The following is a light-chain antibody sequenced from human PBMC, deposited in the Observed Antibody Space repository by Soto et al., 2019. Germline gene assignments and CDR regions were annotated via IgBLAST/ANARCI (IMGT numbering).Light chain of an antibody. J-gene: IGLJ1*01. V-gene: IGLV2-8*01. Sequence: QSALTQPPSPSGSPGPAVTISCTGNSSDVGAYNYVSWYQQLPGKAPKLIIYEVSKRPSGVPDRFSGSKSGNTASLTVSGLQAEDGADYYCTSYAGTYSFFYVFGTGTKVTVL. CDR2: EVS. CDR1: SSDVGAYNY. CDR3: TSYAGTYSFFYV.